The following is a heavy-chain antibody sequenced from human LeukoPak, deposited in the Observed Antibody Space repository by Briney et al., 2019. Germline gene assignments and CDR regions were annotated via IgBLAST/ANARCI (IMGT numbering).Heavy chain of an antibody. CDR3: AKGAYSSSWYGWFDP. CDR2: ISWNSGSI. D-gene: IGHD6-13*01. CDR1: GFTFDDYA. V-gene: IGHV3-9*01. Sequence: GRSLRPSCAASGFTFDDYAMHWVRQAPGKGLEWVSGISWNSGSIGYADSVKGRFTISRDNAKNSLYLQMNSLRAEDTALYYCAKGAYSSSWYGWFDPWGQGTLVTVSS. J-gene: IGHJ5*02.